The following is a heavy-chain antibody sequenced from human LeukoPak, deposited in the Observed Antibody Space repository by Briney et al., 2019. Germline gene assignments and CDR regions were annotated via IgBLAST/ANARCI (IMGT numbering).Heavy chain of an antibody. CDR2: INSDGSST. CDR1: GFTFSSYW. Sequence: PGGSLRLSCAASGFTFSSYWMHWVRQAPGKGLVWVSRINSDGSSTSYADSVKGRFTISRDNAKNTLYLQMNSLRAEDTAVYYCASNPKDLVATPEVVDYWGQGTLVTVSS. D-gene: IGHD5-12*01. V-gene: IGHV3-74*01. J-gene: IGHJ4*02. CDR3: ASNPKDLVATPEVVDY.